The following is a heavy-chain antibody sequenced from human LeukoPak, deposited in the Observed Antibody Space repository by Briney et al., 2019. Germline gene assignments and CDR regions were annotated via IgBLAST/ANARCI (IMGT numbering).Heavy chain of an antibody. CDR3: ARGYCSGGSCYSGDY. V-gene: IGHV4-59*01. CDR2: IYYSGST. CDR1: GGSISSYY. J-gene: IGHJ4*02. D-gene: IGHD2-15*01. Sequence: SETLSLTCTVSGGSISSYYWSWIRQPPGKGLEWIGYIYYSGSTNYNPSLKSRVTISVDTSKNQFSLKLSSVTAADTAVYYCARGYCSGGSCYSGDYWGQGTLVTVSS.